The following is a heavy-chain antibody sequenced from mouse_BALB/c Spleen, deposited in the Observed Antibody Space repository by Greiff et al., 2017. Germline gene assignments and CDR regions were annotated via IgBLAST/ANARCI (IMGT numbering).Heavy chain of an antibody. V-gene: IGHV14-4*02. CDR2: IDPENGDT. CDR3: NARYAMDY. Sequence: VQLQQSGAELVRSGASVKLSCTASGFNINDYYMHWVKQRPEQGLEWIGWIDPENGDTEYAPKFQGKATMTADTSSNTAYLQLSSLTSEDTAVYYCNARYAMDYWGQGTSVTVSS. J-gene: IGHJ4*01. CDR1: GFNINDYY.